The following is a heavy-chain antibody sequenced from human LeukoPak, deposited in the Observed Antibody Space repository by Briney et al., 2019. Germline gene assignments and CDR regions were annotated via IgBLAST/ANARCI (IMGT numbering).Heavy chain of an antibody. CDR3: ARWPGGFGEMKGFDY. J-gene: IGHJ4*02. Sequence: ASVKVSRKASGYTFTSYYMHWVRQAPGQGLEWMGIINPTDNTTAYEQKFQGGVTLTRDTSTTTVYMELTSLRSEDTAVYYCARWPGGFGEMKGFDYWGQGTLVTVSS. CDR2: INPTDNTT. CDR1: GYTFTSYY. D-gene: IGHD3-10*01. V-gene: IGHV1-46*01.